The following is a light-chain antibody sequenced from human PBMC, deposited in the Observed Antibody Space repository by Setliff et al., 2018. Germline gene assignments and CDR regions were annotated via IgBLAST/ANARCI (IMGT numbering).Light chain of an antibody. CDR1: GSDVGVYKF. V-gene: IGLV2-14*01. CDR2: DVS. J-gene: IGLJ1*01. Sequence: QSALTQPASVSGSPGQSIAVSCTGSGSDVGVYKFVSWYQQRPGKAPRLMIYDVSNRPSGVSDRFPGSKSGNTASLTISGLQAEDEADYHCCSYTGTSTPYVFGTGTKVTVL. CDR3: CSYTGTSTPYV.